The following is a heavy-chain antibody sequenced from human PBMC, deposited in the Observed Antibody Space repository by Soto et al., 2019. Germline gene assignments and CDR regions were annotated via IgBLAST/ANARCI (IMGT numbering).Heavy chain of an antibody. V-gene: IGHV1-3*01. J-gene: IGHJ4*02. D-gene: IGHD3-22*01. CDR3: ARVQGVVVAMAFDY. Sequence: ASVKVSCKASGYSFTSFAMQWVRQAPGQMLEWMGLINAANGNTKYSQKFQGRVTITMDTSASTAYMELSSLRSEDTAVDFCARVQGVVVAMAFDYWGQGTLVTVSS. CDR2: INAANGNT. CDR1: GYSFTSFA.